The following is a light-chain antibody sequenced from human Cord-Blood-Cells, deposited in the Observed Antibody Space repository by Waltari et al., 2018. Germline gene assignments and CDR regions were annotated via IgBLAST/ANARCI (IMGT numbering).Light chain of an antibody. V-gene: IGLV2-14*01. J-gene: IGLJ2*01. Sequence: QSPLTQPASVSGPPGQSITISCTGTSSDVGGYNYVSWYQQHPGKAPKRMIYDGSNRPSGVSNRCSGSKSGNTSSLTISGLQAEDEADYYCSSYTSSSTVVFGGGTKLTVL. CDR1: SSDVGGYNY. CDR3: SSYTSSSTVV. CDR2: DGS.